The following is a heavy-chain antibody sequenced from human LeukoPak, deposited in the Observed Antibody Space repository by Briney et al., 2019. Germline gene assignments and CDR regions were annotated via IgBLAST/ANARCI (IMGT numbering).Heavy chain of an antibody. J-gene: IGHJ4*02. CDR2: IWHDGSDK. CDR3: AKDQSGNHIDY. Sequence: GGSLRLSCVASGFTFSTYGMHWVRQAPGKGLEWVAVIWHDGSDKYYADSVKGRFTISRDNSKNTLYLQMNSLRAEDTAVYYCAKDQSGNHIDYGGQGTLVTVSS. CDR1: GFTFSTYG. D-gene: IGHD4-23*01. V-gene: IGHV3-33*06.